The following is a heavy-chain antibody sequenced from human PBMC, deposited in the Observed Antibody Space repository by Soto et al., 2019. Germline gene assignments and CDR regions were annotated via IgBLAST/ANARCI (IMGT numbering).Heavy chain of an antibody. V-gene: IGHV3-23*01. CDR3: AQQSSGGAWL. CDR1: GFTFSSNA. Sequence: GGSLRLSCAASGFTFSSNAMTWVRQAPGKGLEWVSDISGNGFITYYVDSVKGRFAISRDNSKNTLYLQMNSLRAEDSAVYYCAQQSSGGAWLWGRGTLVTVSS. D-gene: IGHD2-15*01. J-gene: IGHJ4*02. CDR2: ISGNGFIT.